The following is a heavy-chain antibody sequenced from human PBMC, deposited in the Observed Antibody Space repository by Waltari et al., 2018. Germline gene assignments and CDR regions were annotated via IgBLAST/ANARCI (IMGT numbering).Heavy chain of an antibody. V-gene: IGHV3-7*01. CDR3: ARHINYARDY. CDR2: IKTDGIEK. Sequence: EVQLVESGGGVVQPGGSLKLSCAASGFSCRNAGMCWVRQAPGKGLEWVASIKTDGIEKTYVDSVKGRFTISRDNDENSLYLQMNSLRDEDTGVYYCARHINYARDYWGHGTLVTVSS. D-gene: IGHD1-7*01. CDR1: GFSCRNAG. J-gene: IGHJ4*01.